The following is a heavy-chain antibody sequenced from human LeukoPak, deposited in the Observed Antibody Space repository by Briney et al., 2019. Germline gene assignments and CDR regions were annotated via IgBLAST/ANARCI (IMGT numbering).Heavy chain of an antibody. D-gene: IGHD3-10*01. Sequence: PSETLSLTCIVSGGSISTSAYYWGWIRQPPGEGLQWIGSIYYSGNTYYNSSLKSRVTISVDKSKNQFSLKLSSVTAADTAVYYCARTGSGSYLRGVDYWGQGTLVTVSS. CDR3: ARTGSGSYLRGVDY. J-gene: IGHJ4*02. V-gene: IGHV4-39*07. CDR2: IYYSGNT. CDR1: GGSISTSAYY.